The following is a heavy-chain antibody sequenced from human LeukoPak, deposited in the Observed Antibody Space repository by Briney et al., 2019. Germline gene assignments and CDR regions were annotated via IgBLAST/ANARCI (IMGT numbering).Heavy chain of an antibody. J-gene: IGHJ4*02. CDR1: GYTFTSYG. Sequence: ASVKVSCKASGYTFTSYGISWVRQAPGQGLEWMGWISAYNGNTNYAQKLQGRVTMTTDTSTSTAYMEQRRLRSDDTAVYYCARIPLEGYCGGDCYVFDYWGQGTLVTVSS. CDR3: ARIPLEGYCGGDCYVFDY. CDR2: ISAYNGNT. D-gene: IGHD2-21*02. V-gene: IGHV1-18*01.